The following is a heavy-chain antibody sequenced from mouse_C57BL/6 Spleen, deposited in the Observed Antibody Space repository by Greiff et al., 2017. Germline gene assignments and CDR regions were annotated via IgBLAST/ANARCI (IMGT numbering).Heavy chain of an antibody. V-gene: IGHV5-17*01. CDR1: GFTFSDSG. CDR2: ISSGSSTI. CDR3: ARDLYYGSSPFAY. J-gene: IGHJ3*01. D-gene: IGHD1-1*01. Sequence: EVKLMESGGGLVKPGGSLKLSCAASGFTFSDSGMHWVRQAPEKGLEWVAYISSGSSTIYYADTVKGRFTISRDNAKNTLFLQMTSLRSEDTAMYYCARDLYYGSSPFAYWGQGTLVTVSA.